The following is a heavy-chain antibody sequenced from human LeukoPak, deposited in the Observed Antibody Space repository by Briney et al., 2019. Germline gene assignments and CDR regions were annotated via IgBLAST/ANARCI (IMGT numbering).Heavy chain of an antibody. CDR3: ARVVGSGITYYFDY. CDR1: GGSISSSSYY. D-gene: IGHD3-10*01. J-gene: IGHJ4*02. CDR2: IYYSGST. Sequence: SETLSLTCTVSGGSISSSSYYWGWIRQPPGKGLEWIGSIYYSGSTYYNPSLKSRVTISVDTSKNQFSLKLSFVTAADTAVYYCARVVGSGITYYFDYWGQGTLVTVSS. V-gene: IGHV4-39*07.